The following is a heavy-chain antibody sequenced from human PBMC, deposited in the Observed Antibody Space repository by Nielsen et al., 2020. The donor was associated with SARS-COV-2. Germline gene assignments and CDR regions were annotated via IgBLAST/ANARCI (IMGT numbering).Heavy chain of an antibody. CDR2: ISYSGST. D-gene: IGHD3/OR15-3a*01. CDR1: GGSISSYY. J-gene: IGHJ6*02. CDR3: ARDRIPDWQGVYEYGMDV. Sequence: SETLSLTCTVSGGSISSYYWSWIRQPPGKGLEWIGSISYSGSTNYNPSLKSRVTISVDTSNNQFSLKLSSVTAADTAVYYCARDRIPDWQGVYEYGMDVWGQGTTVTVSS. V-gene: IGHV4-59*13.